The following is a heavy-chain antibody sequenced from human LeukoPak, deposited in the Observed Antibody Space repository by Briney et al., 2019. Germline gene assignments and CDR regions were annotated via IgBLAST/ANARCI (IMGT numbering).Heavy chain of an antibody. CDR2: ISSSSSYI. Sequence: GGSLRLSCAASGFTFSSYSMNWVRQAPGKGLEWVSSISSSSSYIYYADTVKGRFTISRDNAKNSLYLQMNSLRAEDTAVYYCATDPTVATIRPYFDYWGQGTLVTVSS. V-gene: IGHV3-21*01. D-gene: IGHD5-12*01. CDR3: ATDPTVATIRPYFDY. J-gene: IGHJ4*02. CDR1: GFTFSSYS.